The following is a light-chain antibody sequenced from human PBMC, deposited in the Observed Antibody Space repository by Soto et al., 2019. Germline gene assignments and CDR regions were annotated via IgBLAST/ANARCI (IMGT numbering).Light chain of an antibody. CDR2: DVN. CDR1: SSDVGSYDY. V-gene: IGLV2-14*03. J-gene: IGLJ1*01. Sequence: QSALTQPASVSGSPGQSITFSCTGPSSDVGSYDYVSWHQQHPGKAPKLIIYDVNNRPSGVPSRFSGSKSGNTASLIISGLQTEDEADYYCCAYSTSGTHVFGTGTKVTVL. CDR3: CAYSTSGTHV.